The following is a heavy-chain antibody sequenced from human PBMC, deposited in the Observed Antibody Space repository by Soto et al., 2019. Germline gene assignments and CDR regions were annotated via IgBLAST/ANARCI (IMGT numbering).Heavy chain of an antibody. CDR1: GGSINNYY. J-gene: IGHJ4*02. CDR2: IYDSGST. D-gene: IGHD3-10*01. Sequence: PSETLSLTCTVSGGSINNYYWNWIRQPPGRGLEWIGNIYDSGSTIYNPSLKSRVTISVDTSKSQFSLKLSSVTAADTAVYYCARARRAGLSRVGLDYWGQGTLVTVSS. CDR3: ARARRAGLSRVGLDY. V-gene: IGHV4-59*01.